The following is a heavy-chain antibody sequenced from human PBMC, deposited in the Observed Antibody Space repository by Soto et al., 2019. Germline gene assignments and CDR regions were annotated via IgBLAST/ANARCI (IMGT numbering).Heavy chain of an antibody. Sequence: SVQVSCKASGYPFTGYYMRWVRQAPGQGLEWMGWINPNSGGTNYAQKFQGWVTMTRDTSISTAYMELSRLRSDDTALYYCARDSAKVRSTYYYYNYGMDAWGQGTTVTVSS. CDR1: GYPFTGYY. CDR2: INPNSGGT. J-gene: IGHJ6*02. D-gene: IGHD1-26*01. V-gene: IGHV1-2*04. CDR3: ARDSAKVRSTYYYYNYGMDA.